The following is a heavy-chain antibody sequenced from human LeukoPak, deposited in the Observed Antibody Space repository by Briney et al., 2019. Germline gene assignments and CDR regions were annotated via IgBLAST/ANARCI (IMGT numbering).Heavy chain of an antibody. V-gene: IGHV3-30-3*01. J-gene: IGHJ4*02. D-gene: IGHD4-17*01. CDR3: ARDYGDLDY. CDR2: ISYDGSNK. CDR1: GFTFSSYA. Sequence: HPRGSLRLSCAASGFTFSSYAMHWVRQAPGKGLEWVAVISYDGSNKYYADSVKGRFTISRDNSKNTLYLQMNSLRAEDTAVYYCARDYGDLDYWGQGTLVTVSS.